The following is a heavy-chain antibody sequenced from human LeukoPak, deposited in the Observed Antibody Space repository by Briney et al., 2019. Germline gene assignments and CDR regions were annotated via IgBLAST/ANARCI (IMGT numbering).Heavy chain of an antibody. J-gene: IGHJ5*02. D-gene: IGHD2-2*01. CDR2: TYYSGST. Sequence: SQTLSLTCTVSGGSISSGDYYWSWIRQPPGKGLEWIGYTYYSGSTYYNPSLKSRVTISVDTSKNQFSLKLSSVTAADTAVYYCAREAIVVVPAAISGGNWFDPWGQGTLVTVSS. CDR3: AREAIVVVPAAISGGNWFDP. CDR1: GGSISSGDYY. V-gene: IGHV4-30-4*08.